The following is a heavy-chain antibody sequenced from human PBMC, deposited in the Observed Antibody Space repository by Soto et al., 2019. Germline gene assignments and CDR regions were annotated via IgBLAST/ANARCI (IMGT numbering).Heavy chain of an antibody. CDR3: AKVGPQPVYQLLAHYYYYGMDV. D-gene: IGHD2-2*01. J-gene: IGHJ6*02. CDR1: GLTFSSYS. V-gene: IGHV3-30*18. CDR2: ICNSGSNK. Sequence: PGGSMRLSCAASGLTFSSYSMNWVRQAPGKGLEWVSVICNSGSNKYYADSVKGRFTISRDNSKNTLYLQMNSLRAEDTAVYYCAKVGPQPVYQLLAHYYYYGMDVWGQGTTVTVSS.